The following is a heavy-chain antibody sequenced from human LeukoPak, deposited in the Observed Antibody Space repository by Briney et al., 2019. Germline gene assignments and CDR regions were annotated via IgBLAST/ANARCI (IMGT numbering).Heavy chain of an antibody. Sequence: SETLSLTCTVSGGSISSSSYYWGWIRQPPGTGLEWIGSIYYSGSTYYNPSLKSRVIISVDTSKKQFSLKLFSVTAADTAVYYCARDYDFWSGYYSYFDYWGQGTLVTVSS. V-gene: IGHV4-39*01. CDR3: ARDYDFWSGYYSYFDY. CDR2: IYYSGST. CDR1: GGSISSSSYY. J-gene: IGHJ4*02. D-gene: IGHD3-3*01.